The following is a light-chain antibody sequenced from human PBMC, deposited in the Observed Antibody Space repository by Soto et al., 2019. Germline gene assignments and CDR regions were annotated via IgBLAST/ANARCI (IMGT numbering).Light chain of an antibody. CDR3: QQYNSWPSRT. V-gene: IGKV3-15*01. J-gene: IGKJ1*01. CDR2: DAS. Sequence: VMTHSPATLSVSPVERATLSCRASQSVTTNLAWFQQKPGQAPRLLIYDASTRAANIPARFSGSGSGTEFTLTISRLQSEDFAVYYCQQYNSWPSRTFGQGTKVDIK. CDR1: QSVTTN.